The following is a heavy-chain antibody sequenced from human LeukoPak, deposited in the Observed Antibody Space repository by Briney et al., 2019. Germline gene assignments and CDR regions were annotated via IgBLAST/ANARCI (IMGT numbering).Heavy chain of an antibody. CDR3: ARDNEDTADYYYYGMDV. V-gene: IGHV3-74*01. J-gene: IGHJ6*02. Sequence: GGSLRLSCAASGFTFSSYWMHWVRQAPGKGLVWVSRINTDGSSTSYADSVKGRFTISRDNAKNTLYLQMNSLRAEDTAVYYCARDNEDTADYYYYGMDVWGQGTTVTVSS. CDR1: GFTFSSYW. D-gene: IGHD5-18*01. CDR2: INTDGSST.